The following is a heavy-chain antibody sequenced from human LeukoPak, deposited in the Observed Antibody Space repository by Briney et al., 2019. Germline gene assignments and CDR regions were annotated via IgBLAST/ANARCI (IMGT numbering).Heavy chain of an antibody. Sequence: ASVKVSCKASGYTFTSYDINWVRQATGQGLEWMGWMNPNSGNTGYAQKFQGRVTMTRNTSISTAYMELSSLRSEDTAVYYCAGGRGYSYGYDYYYYYGMDVWGQGTTVTVSS. V-gene: IGHV1-8*01. CDR3: AGGRGYSYGYDYYYYYGMDV. D-gene: IGHD5-18*01. CDR2: MNPNSGNT. J-gene: IGHJ6*02. CDR1: GYTFTSYD.